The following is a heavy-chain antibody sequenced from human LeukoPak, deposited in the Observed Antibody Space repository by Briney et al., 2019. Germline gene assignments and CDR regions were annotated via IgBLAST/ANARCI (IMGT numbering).Heavy chain of an antibody. CDR1: GGSISSYY. D-gene: IGHD3-22*01. CDR2: IYTSGST. J-gene: IGHJ4*02. Sequence: SETLSLTCTVSGGSISSYYWSWIRQPAGKGLEWIGRIYTSGSTNYNPSLKSRVTISVDTSKNQFSLKLSSVTAADTAVYYCASGPVFYYDSSGYPFYWGQGTLVTVSS. V-gene: IGHV4-4*07. CDR3: ASGPVFYYDSSGYPFY.